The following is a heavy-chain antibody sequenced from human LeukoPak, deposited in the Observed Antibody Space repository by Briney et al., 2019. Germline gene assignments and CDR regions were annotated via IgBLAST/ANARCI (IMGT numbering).Heavy chain of an antibody. J-gene: IGHJ6*03. CDR2: IYYSGST. D-gene: IGHD6-6*01. CDR3: ARVFRVPYSSSSGVYYYYYMDV. Sequence: SETLSLTCTVSGGSISSYYWSWIRQPPGKGLEWIGYIYYSGSTNYNPSLKSRVTMSVDTSKNQFSLKLSSVTAADTAVYYCARVFRVPYSSSSGVYYYYYMDVWGKGTTVTVSS. V-gene: IGHV4-59*12. CDR1: GGSISSYY.